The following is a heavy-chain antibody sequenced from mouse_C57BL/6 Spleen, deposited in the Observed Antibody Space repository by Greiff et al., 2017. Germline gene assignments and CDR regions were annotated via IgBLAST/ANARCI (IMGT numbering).Heavy chain of an antibody. V-gene: IGHV5-6*01. J-gene: IGHJ2*01. CDR3: ARPSVGFDY. CDR2: ISSGGSYT. D-gene: IGHD3-3*01. Sequence: VQVVESGGDLVKPGGSLKLSCAASGFTFSSYGMSWVRQTPDKRLEWVATISSGGSYTYYPDSVTGRFTISRDNAKNTLYLQMVSLKYEDTAMYYCARPSVGFDYWGQGTTLTGSA. CDR1: GFTFSSYG.